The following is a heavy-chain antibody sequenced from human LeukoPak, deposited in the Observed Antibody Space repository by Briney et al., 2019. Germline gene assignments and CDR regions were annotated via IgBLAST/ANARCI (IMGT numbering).Heavy chain of an antibody. J-gene: IGHJ4*02. CDR1: GFTFSSFA. CDR3: ARVGPPSVVTMTFEF. D-gene: IGHD2-2*01. V-gene: IGHV3-23*01. Sequence: LGGSLRLSCAASGFTFSSFAMSWVRQAPGKGLEWVSAISGSDSSTYSADSVKGRFTISRDDSKNTLYLQMNSLRAEDTAVYYCARVGPPSVVTMTFEFWGQGTLVTVPS. CDR2: ISGSDSST.